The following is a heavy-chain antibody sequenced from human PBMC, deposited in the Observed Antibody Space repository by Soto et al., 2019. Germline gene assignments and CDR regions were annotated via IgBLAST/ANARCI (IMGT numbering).Heavy chain of an antibody. J-gene: IGHJ5*02. CDR1: GFTFSSYL. V-gene: IGHV3-74*01. Sequence: SLRLSCAGSGFTFSSYLMYLVRQVPGKGLLWVSRIDSDGTSTNYADSVKGRFTIARDNAKNTLYLQMNSLRAEDTGVYYCARVGGYNWFDTWGQGTLVTVSS. CDR3: ARVGGYNWFDT. CDR2: IDSDGTST.